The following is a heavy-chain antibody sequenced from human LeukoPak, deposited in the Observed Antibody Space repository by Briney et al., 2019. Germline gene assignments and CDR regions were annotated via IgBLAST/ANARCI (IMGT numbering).Heavy chain of an antibody. CDR1: GGSISSYY. Sequence: PSETLSLTCTVSGGSISSYYWSWIRQPPGKGLEWIGYIHYSGSTNYNPSLKSRVTISVDTSKNQFSLKLSSVTAADTAMYYCAREHVDTAMVFDYWGQGTLVTVSS. D-gene: IGHD5-18*01. J-gene: IGHJ4*02. V-gene: IGHV4-59*01. CDR2: IHYSGST. CDR3: AREHVDTAMVFDY.